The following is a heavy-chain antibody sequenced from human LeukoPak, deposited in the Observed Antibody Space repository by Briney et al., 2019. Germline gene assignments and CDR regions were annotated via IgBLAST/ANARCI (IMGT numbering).Heavy chain of an antibody. D-gene: IGHD6-13*01. CDR3: AKAPYSSSWSFDY. CDR1: GFTFSSYV. J-gene: IGHJ4*02. CDR2: ISGSGGST. V-gene: IGHV3-23*01. Sequence: GGSLRLSCAASGFTFSSYVMTWVRQAPGKGLEWVSAISGSGGSTYYANSVKGRFTISRDNSKNTLYLQMNSLRAEDTAVYYCAKAPYSSSWSFDYWGQGTLVTASS.